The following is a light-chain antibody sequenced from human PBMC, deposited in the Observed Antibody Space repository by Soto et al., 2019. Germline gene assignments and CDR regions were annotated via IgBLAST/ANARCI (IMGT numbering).Light chain of an antibody. Sequence: QSALTQPASVSGSPGQSITISCTGTSSDVGGSNYVSWYQQHPGKVPKLMIYGVSNRPSGVSNRFSGSKSGNTASLTISGLQAEDEADYYCSSYSSSSTRVFGGGTKVTVL. CDR1: SSDVGGSNY. CDR2: GVS. V-gene: IGLV2-14*01. CDR3: SSYSSSSTRV. J-gene: IGLJ3*02.